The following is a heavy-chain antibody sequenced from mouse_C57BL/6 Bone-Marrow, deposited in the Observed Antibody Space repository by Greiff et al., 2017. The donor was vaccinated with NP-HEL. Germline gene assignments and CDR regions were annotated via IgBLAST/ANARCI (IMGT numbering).Heavy chain of an antibody. J-gene: IGHJ3*01. D-gene: IGHD1-1*01. CDR1: GYTFTEYT. CDR3: ARHEDRHYYGRGAWFAY. CDR2: FYPGSGSI. Sequence: QVQLQQSGAELVKPGASVKLSCKASGYTFTEYTIHWVKQRSGQGLEWIGWFYPGSGSIKYNEKFKDKATLTADKSSSTVYMELSRLTSEDSAVYFCARHEDRHYYGRGAWFAYWGQGTLVTVSA. V-gene: IGHV1-62-2*01.